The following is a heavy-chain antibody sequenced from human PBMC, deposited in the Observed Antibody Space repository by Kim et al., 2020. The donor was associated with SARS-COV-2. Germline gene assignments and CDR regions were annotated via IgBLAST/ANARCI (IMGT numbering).Heavy chain of an antibody. CDR3: ARVDGYSSSWYGRRFDP. CDR1: GGSISSYY. D-gene: IGHD6-13*01. J-gene: IGHJ5*02. CDR2: IYYSGST. Sequence: SETLSLTCTVSGGSISSYYWSWIRQPPGKGLEWIGYIYYSGSTNYNPSLKSRVTISVDTSKNQFSLKLSSVTAADTAVYYCARVDGYSSSWYGRRFDPWGQGTLVTVSS. V-gene: IGHV4-59*01.